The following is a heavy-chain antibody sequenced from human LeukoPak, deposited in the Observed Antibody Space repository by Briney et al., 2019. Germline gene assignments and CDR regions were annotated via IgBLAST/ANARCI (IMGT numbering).Heavy chain of an antibody. Sequence: PGRCLRLSCAASRFTFSNYWMHWVRHAPGKGLVWVANIKQEGSEKYYVDSVKGRFTISRDNGKNSLYLQMNSLRAEDTAVYYCARDLPITMVRGVKQGWFDPWGQGTLVTVSS. J-gene: IGHJ5*02. CDR3: ARDLPITMVRGVKQGWFDP. D-gene: IGHD3-10*01. CDR2: IKQEGSEK. V-gene: IGHV3-7*03. CDR1: RFTFSNYW.